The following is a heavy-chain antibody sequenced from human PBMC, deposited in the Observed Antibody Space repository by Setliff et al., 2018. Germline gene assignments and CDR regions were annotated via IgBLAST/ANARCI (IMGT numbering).Heavy chain of an antibody. V-gene: IGHV4-39*07. CDR2: IYDSGSS. Sequence: SETLSLTCTVSGGSVSNSGFFWGWLRQAPGKGLEWIGNIYDSGSSNYNASLKSRLIITRDTSKNQISLSLTSVTAEDTAVYYCARMSGFQYIDVWDKGTTVTVSS. CDR1: GGSVSNSGFF. CDR3: ARMSGFQYIDV. D-gene: IGHD3-3*01. J-gene: IGHJ6*03.